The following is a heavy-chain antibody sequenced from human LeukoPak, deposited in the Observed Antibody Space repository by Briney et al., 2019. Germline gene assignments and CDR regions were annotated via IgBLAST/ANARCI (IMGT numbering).Heavy chain of an antibody. CDR2: ISSNGGST. J-gene: IGHJ4*02. Sequence: GGSLRLSCSASGFTFSTYAAHWVRQAPGKGLEYVSAISSNGGSTYYADSVRGRFTISRDNSKNTLYLQMTGLRTKDTAVYYCVTLGLASPSDYWGQGTLVTVSS. CDR3: VTLGLASPSDY. V-gene: IGHV3-64D*09. D-gene: IGHD3/OR15-3a*01. CDR1: GFTFSTYA.